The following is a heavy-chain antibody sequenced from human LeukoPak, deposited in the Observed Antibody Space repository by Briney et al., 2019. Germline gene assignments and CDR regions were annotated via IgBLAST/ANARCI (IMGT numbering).Heavy chain of an antibody. D-gene: IGHD1-14*01. CDR2: ISGSGGST. CDR3: ARSPAGANYYLDV. V-gene: IGHV3-23*01. Sequence: GGSLRLSCAASGFTFSSYGMSWVRQAPGKGLEWVSAISGSGGSTYYADSVKGRFTISRDNAKNSLYLQMNSLRAEDTAVYYCARSPAGANYYLDVWGKGTTVTISS. J-gene: IGHJ6*03. CDR1: GFTFSSYG.